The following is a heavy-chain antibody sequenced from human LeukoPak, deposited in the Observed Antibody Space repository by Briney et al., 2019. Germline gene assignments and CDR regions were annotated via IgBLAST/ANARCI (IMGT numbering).Heavy chain of an antibody. CDR1: GFTFSDYY. J-gene: IGHJ4*02. D-gene: IGHD2-15*01. V-gene: IGHV3-11*01. CDR3: AKAEVVAATEGDY. CDR2: ISSGSTI. Sequence: GGSLRLSCAASGFTFSDYYMSWIRQAPGKGLEWVSYISSGSTIYYADSVKGRFTISRDNSKNTLYLQMNSLRAEDTAVYYCAKAEVVAATEGDYWGQGTLVTVSS.